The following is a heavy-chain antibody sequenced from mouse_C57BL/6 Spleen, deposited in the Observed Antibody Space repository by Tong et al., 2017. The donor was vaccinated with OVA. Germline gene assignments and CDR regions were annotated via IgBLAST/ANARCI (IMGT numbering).Heavy chain of an antibody. CDR2: ISDGGSYT. CDR3: ARDRFISVVRYWYFDV. CDR1: GFTFSRYA. D-gene: IGHD1-1*01. J-gene: IGHJ1*03. V-gene: IGHV5-4*01. Sequence: QLLESGGGFLTPGGSLKLSCAVSGFTFSRYAMSWVRQTPDKRLPWVATISDGGSYTYYPDNVKGRFTISRDNAKNNLYRQRSQLKSEDTAMYYCARDRFISVVRYWYFDVWGTGTTINVSS.